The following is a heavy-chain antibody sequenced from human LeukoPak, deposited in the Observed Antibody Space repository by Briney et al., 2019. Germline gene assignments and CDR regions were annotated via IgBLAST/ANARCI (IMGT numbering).Heavy chain of an antibody. CDR3: AKDICSSTSCGNDY. D-gene: IGHD2-2*01. V-gene: IGHV1-8*01. J-gene: IGHJ4*02. CDR1: GYTFTSYD. CDR2: MSPNSGDT. Sequence: ASVKVSCKASGYTFTSYDFNWVRQATGQRPEWMGWMSPNSGDTGYAQKFQDRVTMTRNTSISTAYMELSSLRSDDTALYYCAKDICSSTSCGNDYWGQGTLVTVSS.